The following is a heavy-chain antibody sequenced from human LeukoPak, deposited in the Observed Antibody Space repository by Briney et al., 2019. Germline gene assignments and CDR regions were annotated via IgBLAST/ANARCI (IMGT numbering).Heavy chain of an antibody. V-gene: IGHV4-31*11. CDR2: IYYSGST. CDR3: ARDRLGIYGGSEVVGLDY. Sequence: PSGTLSLTCAVSGGSISSGGYYWSWIRQHPGKGLEWIGYIYYSGSTYYNPSLKSRVTISVDTSKNQFSLKLSSVTAADTAVYYCARDRLGIYGGSEVVGLDYWGQGTLVTVSS. D-gene: IGHD4-23*01. CDR1: GGSISSGGYY. J-gene: IGHJ4*02.